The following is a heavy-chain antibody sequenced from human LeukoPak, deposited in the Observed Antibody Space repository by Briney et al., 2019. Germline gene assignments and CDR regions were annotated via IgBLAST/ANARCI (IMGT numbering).Heavy chain of an antibody. D-gene: IGHD3-10*01. Sequence: SETLSLTCTVSGGSISSGGYYWSWIRQPPGKGLEWIGYIYHSGSTYYNPSLKSRVTISVDRSKNQFSLKLSSVTAADTAVYYCARALWFGELLYSFDYWGQGTLVTVSS. V-gene: IGHV4-30-2*01. J-gene: IGHJ4*02. CDR1: GGSISSGGYY. CDR3: ARALWFGELLYSFDY. CDR2: IYHSGST.